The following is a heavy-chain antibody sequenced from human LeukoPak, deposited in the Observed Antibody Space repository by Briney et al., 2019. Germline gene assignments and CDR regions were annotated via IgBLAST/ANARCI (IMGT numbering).Heavy chain of an antibody. D-gene: IGHD1-26*01. J-gene: IGHJ4*02. CDR2: IRSDGSVS. Sequence: PGGSLRLSCAASGFTFSSYWMHWVRQAPGKGLVWVSRIRSDGSVSYYADSVKGRFTISRDNAKNTLYLQMNSLRVEDTAVYYCGRDYFGSIDYWGQGILVTVSS. CDR3: GRDYFGSIDY. CDR1: GFTFSSYW. V-gene: IGHV3-74*01.